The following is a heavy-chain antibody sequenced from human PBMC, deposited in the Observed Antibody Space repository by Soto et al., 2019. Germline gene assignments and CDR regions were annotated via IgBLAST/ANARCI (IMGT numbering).Heavy chain of an antibody. J-gene: IGHJ5*02. CDR2: IYYSGST. CDR1: GGSISSYY. Sequence: SETLSLTCTVSGGSISSYYWSWIRQPPGKGLEWIGYIYYSGSTNYNPSLKSRVTISVDTSKNQFSLKLSSVTAADTAVYYCARGRSSSWYNWFDPWGQGTLVTVSS. CDR3: ARGRSSSWYNWFDP. V-gene: IGHV4-59*01. D-gene: IGHD6-13*01.